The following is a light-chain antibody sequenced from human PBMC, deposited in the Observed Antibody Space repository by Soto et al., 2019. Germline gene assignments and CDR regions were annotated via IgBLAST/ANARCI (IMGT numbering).Light chain of an antibody. CDR2: GAS. Sequence: EIVLTQSAGALSLSPGERATLSCRASQSVYYNNLAWYQQKPGQAPRLLIYGASNRATGIPDRFSGSGSGADFTLNISRLEPEDLAVYYCQQYGSPPVTFGQGTKLEIK. CDR3: QQYGSPPVT. J-gene: IGKJ2*01. CDR1: QSVYYNN. V-gene: IGKV3-20*01.